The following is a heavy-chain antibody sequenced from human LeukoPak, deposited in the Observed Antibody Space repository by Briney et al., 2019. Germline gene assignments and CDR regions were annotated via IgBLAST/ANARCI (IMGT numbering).Heavy chain of an antibody. CDR1: GYTFTSYD. J-gene: IGHJ3*02. Sequence: ASVKVSCKASGYTFTSYDINWVRQATGQGLEWMGWMNPNSGNTGYAQKFQGRVTMTRNTSISTAYMELSSLRSEDTAVYYCARGGYCSSTSCYLNAFDIWGQGTVVTVSS. D-gene: IGHD2-2*03. CDR2: MNPNSGNT. V-gene: IGHV1-8*01. CDR3: ARGGYCSSTSCYLNAFDI.